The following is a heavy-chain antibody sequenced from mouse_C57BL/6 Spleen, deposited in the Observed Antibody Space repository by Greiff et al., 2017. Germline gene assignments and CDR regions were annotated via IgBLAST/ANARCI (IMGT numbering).Heavy chain of an antibody. CDR1: GYAFTNYL. V-gene: IGHV1-54*01. D-gene: IGHD2-12*01. Sequence: VQLQQSGAELVRPGTSVKVSCKASGYAFTNYLIEWVKQRPGQGLEWIGVINPGSGGTNYNEKFKGKATLTADKSSSTAYLQLSSLTSEDSAVYFCARWVLLPHYYAMDYWGQGTSVTVSS. J-gene: IGHJ4*01. CDR3: ARWVLLPHYYAMDY. CDR2: INPGSGGT.